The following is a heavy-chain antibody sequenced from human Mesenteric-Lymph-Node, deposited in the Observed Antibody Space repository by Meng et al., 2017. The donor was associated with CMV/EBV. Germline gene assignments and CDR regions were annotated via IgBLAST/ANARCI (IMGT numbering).Heavy chain of an antibody. CDR3: ARGRGTIITMVRGRWFDP. J-gene: IGHJ5*02. D-gene: IGHD3-10*01. CDR2: INHSGST. CDR1: SFSGYY. Sequence: SFSGYYWSWIRQPPGKGLEWIGEINHSGSTNYNPSLKSRVTISVDTSKNQYSLKLGSVTAADTAVYYCARGRGTIITMVRGRWFDPWGQGTLVTVSS. V-gene: IGHV4-34*01.